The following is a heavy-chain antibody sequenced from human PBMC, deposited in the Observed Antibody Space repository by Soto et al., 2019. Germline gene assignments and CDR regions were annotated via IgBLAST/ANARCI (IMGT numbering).Heavy chain of an antibody. Sequence: QVQLQESGPGLVKPSQTLSLTCTVSGGSISSGGYYWSWIRQHPGKGLEWIGYIYYSESNYYNPSLKRRVTISVDTSKNKFSLKLSSGSAADTAVYYCARENRDCSSTSCYMGIAFDIWGQGTMVTVSS. D-gene: IGHD2-2*02. CDR3: ARENRDCSSTSCYMGIAFDI. CDR1: GGSISSGGYY. CDR2: IYYSESN. J-gene: IGHJ3*02. V-gene: IGHV4-31*03.